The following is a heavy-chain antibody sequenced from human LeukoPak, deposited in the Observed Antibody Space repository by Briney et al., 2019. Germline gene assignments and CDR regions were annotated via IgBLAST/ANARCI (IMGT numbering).Heavy chain of an antibody. J-gene: IGHJ4*02. V-gene: IGHV3-23*01. CDR3: AKESGALGAPLYDY. CDR2: ISGNGGGT. Sequence: PGGSLRLSCVASGFIFRNYAMSWVRQAPGEGLEWVSGISGNGGGTYYADSVKGRFTISRDNSKNMLYLQMNSLRAEDTAVYYCAKESGALGAPLYDYWGQGILVTGSS. D-gene: IGHD4/OR15-4a*01. CDR1: GFIFRNYA.